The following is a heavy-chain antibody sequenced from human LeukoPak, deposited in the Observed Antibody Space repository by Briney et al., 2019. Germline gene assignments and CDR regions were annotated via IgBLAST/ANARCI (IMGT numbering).Heavy chain of an antibody. Sequence: GESLEIYFKGSGCGFTSYWISWVRPVPGKGGGWRGRIDPSDSYTNYSPSFQGHVTISADKSISTAYLQWSSLKASDTAMYYCASYYGSGSYYGYWGQGTLVTVSS. CDR1: GCGFTSYW. CDR3: ASYYGSGSYYGY. D-gene: IGHD3-10*01. V-gene: IGHV5-10-1*01. CDR2: IDPSDSYT. J-gene: IGHJ4*02.